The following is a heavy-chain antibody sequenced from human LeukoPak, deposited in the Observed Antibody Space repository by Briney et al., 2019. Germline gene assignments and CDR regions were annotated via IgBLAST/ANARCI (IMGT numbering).Heavy chain of an antibody. CDR3: ARDVLLRSDYGSNLDAFDI. D-gene: IGHD4-23*01. Sequence: SETLSLTCTVSGGSISSHYWSWIRQPPGKGLEWIGYIYYSGSTNYNPSLKSRVTISVDTSKNQFSLKLSSVTAADTAVYYCARDVLLRSDYGSNLDAFDIWGQGTMVTVSS. CDR1: GGSISSHY. CDR2: IYYSGST. J-gene: IGHJ3*02. V-gene: IGHV4-59*11.